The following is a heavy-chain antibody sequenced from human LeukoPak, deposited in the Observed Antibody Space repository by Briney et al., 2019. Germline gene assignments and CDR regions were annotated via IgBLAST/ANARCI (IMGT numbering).Heavy chain of an antibody. D-gene: IGHD3-22*01. CDR3: ARLPLYYDSSGYQD. CDR2: IYHSGST. Sequence: PSETLSLTCAVSGYSISSGYYWGWIRQPPGKGLGWIGSIYHSGSTYYNPSLKSRVTISVDTSKNQFSLKLSSVTAADTAVYYCARLPLYYDSSGYQDWGQGTLVTVSS. CDR1: GYSISSGYY. J-gene: IGHJ4*02. V-gene: IGHV4-38-2*01.